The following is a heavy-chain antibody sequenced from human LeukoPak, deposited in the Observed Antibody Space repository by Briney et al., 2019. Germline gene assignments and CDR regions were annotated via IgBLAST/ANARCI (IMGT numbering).Heavy chain of an antibody. CDR3: ARDRGWYDY. J-gene: IGHJ4*02. CDR2: IKQDGSEK. V-gene: IGHV3-7*03. D-gene: IGHD6-19*01. CDR1: GFTFSSYW. Sequence: GGSLRLSCADSGFTFSSYWMSWVRQAPGKGLKWVANIKQDGSEKYYVDSVKGRFTISRDNAKNSLYLQMNSLRVEDTAVYYCARDRGWYDYWGQGTLVTVSS.